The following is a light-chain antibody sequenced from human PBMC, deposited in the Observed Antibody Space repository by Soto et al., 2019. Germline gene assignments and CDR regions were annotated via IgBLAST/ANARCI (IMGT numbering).Light chain of an antibody. CDR3: QQHYNCPPT. V-gene: IGKV3-15*01. CDR1: QNIRNN. J-gene: IGKJ1*01. CDR2: GAS. Sequence: EIGMTQSAVTLSVSPGERATRSCRASQNIRNNLAWYQQEPGQAPRLIISGASTRATDIPARFSGGGSGTDFTLTINGLQSEDFAVYYCQQHYNCPPTFGQ.